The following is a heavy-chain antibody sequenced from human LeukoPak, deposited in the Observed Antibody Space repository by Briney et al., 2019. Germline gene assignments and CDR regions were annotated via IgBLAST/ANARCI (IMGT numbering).Heavy chain of an antibody. CDR2: IYYSGST. V-gene: IGHV4-39*07. Sequence: SETLSLTCTVSGGSISSSSYYWGWIRQPPGKGLEWIGSIYYSGSTYYNPSLKSRVTISVDTSKNQFSLKLSSVTAADTAVYYCARASTVVKLSFDYWGQGTLVTVSS. D-gene: IGHD4-23*01. J-gene: IGHJ4*02. CDR1: GGSISSSSYY. CDR3: ARASTVVKLSFDY.